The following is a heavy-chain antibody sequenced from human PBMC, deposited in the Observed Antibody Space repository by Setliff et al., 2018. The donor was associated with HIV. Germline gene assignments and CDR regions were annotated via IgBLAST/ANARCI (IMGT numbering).Heavy chain of an antibody. CDR3: AKGFRPVDTALVSGPTY. D-gene: IGHD5-18*01. Sequence: SETLSLTCTVSGASVNDYYWIWIRRSAGKGLEWIGRVYASGITNYSPSLKNRVTIVLDTSRNQFSLRMNYVTAADTAIYYCAKGFRPVDTALVSGPTYWGQGIRVTVSS. V-gene: IGHV4-4*07. J-gene: IGHJ4*02. CDR1: GASVNDYY. CDR2: VYASGIT.